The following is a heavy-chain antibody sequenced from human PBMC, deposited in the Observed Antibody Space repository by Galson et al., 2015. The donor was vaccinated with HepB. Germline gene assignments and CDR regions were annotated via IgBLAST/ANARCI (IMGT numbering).Heavy chain of an antibody. J-gene: IGHJ4*02. CDR3: AKRAAGHFDY. CDR1: GFTSSSYG. D-gene: IGHD6-13*01. CDR2: ISGSGGST. V-gene: IGHV3-23*01. Sequence: SLRLSCAASGFTSSSYGMRWVRQAPGKGLEWVSAISGSGGSTYCADSVKGRFTISRDNSKNTLYLQMNSLRAEDTAVYHCAKRAAGHFDYWGQGTLVTVSS.